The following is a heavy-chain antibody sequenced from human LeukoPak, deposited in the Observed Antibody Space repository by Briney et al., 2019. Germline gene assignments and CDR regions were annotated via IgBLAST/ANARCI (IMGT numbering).Heavy chain of an antibody. D-gene: IGHD3-3*01. CDR3: ARSYLPYYDFWSGYSWFDP. J-gene: IGHJ5*02. CDR2: IYYSGST. CDR1: GGSISSGGYY. Sequence: SQTLSLTCTVSGGSISSGGYYWSWIRQHPGKGLEWIGYIYYSGSTYYNPSLKSRVTISVDTSKNQFSLKLSSVTAADTAVYHCARSYLPYYDFWSGYSWFDPWGQGTLVTVSS. V-gene: IGHV4-31*03.